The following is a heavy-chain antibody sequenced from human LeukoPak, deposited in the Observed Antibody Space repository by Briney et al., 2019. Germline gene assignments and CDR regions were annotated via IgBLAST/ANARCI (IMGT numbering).Heavy chain of an antibody. J-gene: IGHJ4*02. CDR1: GFTFSSYD. CDR3: ARGYYDSSGYPDY. V-gene: IGHV3-13*01. Sequence: GGSLRLSCAASGFTFSSYDMHWVRQATGKGLEWVSAIGTAGDTYYPGSVKGRFTISRENAKNSLYLQMNSLRAGDTAVYYCARGYYDSSGYPDYWGQGTLVTVSS. D-gene: IGHD3-22*01. CDR2: IGTAGDT.